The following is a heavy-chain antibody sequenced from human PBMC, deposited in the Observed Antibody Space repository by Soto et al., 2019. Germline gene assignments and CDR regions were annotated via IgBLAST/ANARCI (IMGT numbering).Heavy chain of an antibody. CDR3: ARDIVVVPAASSGGYYYYGMDV. D-gene: IGHD2-2*01. CDR1: GYTFTSYG. V-gene: IGHV1-18*04. J-gene: IGHJ6*02. Sequence: ASVKVSCKASGYTFTSYGISWVRQAPGQGLEWMGWISAYNRNTNYAQKLQGRVTMTTDTSTSTAYMELRSLRSDDTAVYYCARDIVVVPAASSGGYYYYGMDVWGQGTTVTVSS. CDR2: ISAYNRNT.